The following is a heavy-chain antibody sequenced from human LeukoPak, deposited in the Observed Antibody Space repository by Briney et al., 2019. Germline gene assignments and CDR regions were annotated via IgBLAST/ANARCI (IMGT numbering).Heavy chain of an antibody. Sequence: GASVKVSCKASGYTFTGYYMHWVRQAPGQGLEWMGWINPNSGGTNYAQKFQGRVTMTRDTSISTAYMELSRLRSDDTAVYYCARAPSPGLGYYDFWSGSSDYYGMDVWGQGTTVTVSS. CDR2: INPNSGGT. V-gene: IGHV1-2*02. CDR1: GYTFTGYY. D-gene: IGHD3-3*01. CDR3: ARAPSPGLGYYDFWSGSSDYYGMDV. J-gene: IGHJ6*02.